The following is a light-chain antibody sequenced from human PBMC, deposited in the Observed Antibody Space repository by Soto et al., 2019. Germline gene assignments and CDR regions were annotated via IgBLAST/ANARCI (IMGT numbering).Light chain of an antibody. CDR3: AVWDATLNRPI. Sequence: QSVLTQPPSVSEAPRQTVTISCSGNTSNIGNNGVNWYRQFSGEAPKLLIYYVDLLPSGVSDRFSGSKSGTSACLAISGLQSEDEADYSTAVWDATLNRPILGGGTKVTVL. CDR2: YVD. V-gene: IGLV1-36*01. J-gene: IGLJ2*01. CDR1: TSNIGNNG.